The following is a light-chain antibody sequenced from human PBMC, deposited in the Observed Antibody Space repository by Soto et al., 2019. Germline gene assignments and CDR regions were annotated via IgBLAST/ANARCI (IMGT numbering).Light chain of an antibody. CDR2: GAS. Sequence: EIVLTQTPGTLSLSPGERATLSCRASQSVTSSHLAWYQQKPGQAPRLLIYGASTRANGIPDRFSGSGSDTDFSLTIRRLDPEDLAMYYWLLYFSPDRYTFGPGTKVQIK. V-gene: IGKV3-20*01. CDR3: LLYFSPDRYT. J-gene: IGKJ2*01. CDR1: QSVTSSH.